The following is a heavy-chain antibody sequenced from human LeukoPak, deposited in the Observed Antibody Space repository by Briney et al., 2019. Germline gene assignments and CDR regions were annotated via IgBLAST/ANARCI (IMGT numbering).Heavy chain of an antibody. V-gene: IGHV4-34*01. CDR3: ARAGTGSSPLCAGDCSVFDY. J-gene: IGHJ4*02. CDR2: INHSGST. CDR1: GGSFSGYY. D-gene: IGHD2-21*02. Sequence: SETLSLTCAVYGGSFSGYYWSWIRQPPGKGLEWIGEINHSGSTNYNPSLKSRVTISVDTSKNQFSLKLSSVTAADTAMYFCARAGTGSSPLCAGDCSVFDYWGQGTFVTVSS.